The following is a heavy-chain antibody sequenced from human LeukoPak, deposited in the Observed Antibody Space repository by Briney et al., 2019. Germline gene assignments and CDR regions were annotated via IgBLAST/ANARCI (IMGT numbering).Heavy chain of an antibody. CDR2: IKSKADSGTR. D-gene: IGHD1-1*01. CDR3: SAGTGRSDFDY. Sequence: GGSLRLSCATSGFCFTDAWMNWVRQVPGKGLEWVGRIKSKADSGTRDFAAPVKGRFSISRDDSKKTFYLQMNGLKTEDTAVYYCSAGTGRSDFDYWGQGTLVTVSS. V-gene: IGHV3-15*01. CDR1: GFCFTDAW. J-gene: IGHJ4*02.